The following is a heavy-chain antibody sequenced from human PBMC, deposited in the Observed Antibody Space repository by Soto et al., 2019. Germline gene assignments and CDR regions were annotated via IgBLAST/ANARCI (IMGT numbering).Heavy chain of an antibody. D-gene: IGHD3-3*01. CDR2: IIPIFGTA. CDR3: AIPKDFWSGPPDAFDI. J-gene: IGHJ3*02. Sequence: QVQLVQSGAEVKKPGSSVKVSCKASGGTFSTYAISWVRQAPGQGLEWMGGIIPIFGTAKYAQKFQGRVTITADESTSTAYMELSSLRSEDTAVYYCAIPKDFWSGPPDAFDIWGQGTMVTVSS. V-gene: IGHV1-69*01. CDR1: GGTFSTYA.